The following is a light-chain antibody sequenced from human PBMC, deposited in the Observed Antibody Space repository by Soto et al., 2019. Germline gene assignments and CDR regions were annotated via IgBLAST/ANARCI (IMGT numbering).Light chain of an antibody. CDR2: GAS. J-gene: IGKJ3*01. Sequence: EIVMTQSPATLSVSPGERATLSCRASQSISSNLAWYQQKPGQAPRLLIYGASTRATGIPATFSGSGSGTEFTHTINSLQTEDLAMYYCQQYNNWPFTFGPGTNVDIK. CDR1: QSISSN. CDR3: QQYNNWPFT. V-gene: IGKV3-15*01.